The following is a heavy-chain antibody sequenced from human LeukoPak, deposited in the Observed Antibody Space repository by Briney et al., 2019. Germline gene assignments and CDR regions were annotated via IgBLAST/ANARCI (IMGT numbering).Heavy chain of an antibody. V-gene: IGHV3-21*01. J-gene: IGHJ3*02. CDR2: ISSSSYI. CDR1: GFTFSSYS. CDR3: ARDNGYYDVDAFDI. D-gene: IGHD3-22*01. Sequence: GGSLRLSCAASGFTFSSYSMNWVRQAPGKGLEWVSSISSSSYIYYADSVKGRFTISRDNAKNSLYLQMNSLRAEDTAVYYCARDNGYYDVDAFDIWGQGTMVTVSS.